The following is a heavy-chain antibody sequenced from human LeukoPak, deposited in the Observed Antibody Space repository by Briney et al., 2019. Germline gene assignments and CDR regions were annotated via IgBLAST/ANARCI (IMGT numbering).Heavy chain of an antibody. Sequence: GGSLRLSCAASGFTFSSYWMHWVRQAPGKGLVWVSRINSDGSSTSYADSVKGRFTISRDNAKNTLYLRMNSLRAEDTAVYYCARELDCSSTSCYSGFDYWGQGTLVTVSS. CDR3: ARELDCSSTSCYSGFDY. CDR1: GFTFSSYW. V-gene: IGHV3-74*01. CDR2: INSDGSST. D-gene: IGHD2-2*02. J-gene: IGHJ4*02.